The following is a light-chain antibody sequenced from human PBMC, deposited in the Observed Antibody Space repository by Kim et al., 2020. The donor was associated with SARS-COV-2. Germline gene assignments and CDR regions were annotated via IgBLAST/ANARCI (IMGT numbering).Light chain of an antibody. CDR3: QSYDSSLSRVV. CDR1: SSSNGANDD. V-gene: IGLV1-40*01. CDR2: GNK. J-gene: IGLJ2*01. Sequence: IACTGRSSSNGANDDVTWTQQLPGTAPQLLCYGNKNRPSGVPDRFAGSKSGTSASLAITGLQAEDEADYYFQSYDSSLSRVVFGGGTQLTFL.